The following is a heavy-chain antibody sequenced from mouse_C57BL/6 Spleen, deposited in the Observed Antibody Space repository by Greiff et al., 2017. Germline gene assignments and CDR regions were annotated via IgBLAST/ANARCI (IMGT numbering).Heavy chain of an antibody. Sequence: QVQLQQSGPGLVQPSQSLSITCTVSGFSLTSYGVHWVRQSPGKGLEWLGVIWRGGSTDYNAAFISRLSISKDNSKSQVFFKMNSLQADDTAIYYCARTYGYVPLYYAMDYWGQGTSVTVSS. CDR3: ARTYGYVPLYYAMDY. D-gene: IGHD2-2*01. V-gene: IGHV2-2*01. CDR2: IWRGGST. CDR1: GFSLTSYG. J-gene: IGHJ4*01.